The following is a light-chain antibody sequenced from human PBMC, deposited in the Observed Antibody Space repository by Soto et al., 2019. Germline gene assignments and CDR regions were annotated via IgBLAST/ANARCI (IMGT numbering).Light chain of an antibody. CDR2: DAS. Sequence: EIVLTQSPATLSLSPGERATLSCRTSQSVGTYLAWYQQKPGQAPRLLIYDASIRATGIPARFSGSGSGTDFTLTISGLEPEDSAVYYCQQRTNWPPLSFGGGTKVEIK. CDR3: QQRTNWPPLS. J-gene: IGKJ4*01. CDR1: QSVGTY. V-gene: IGKV3-11*01.